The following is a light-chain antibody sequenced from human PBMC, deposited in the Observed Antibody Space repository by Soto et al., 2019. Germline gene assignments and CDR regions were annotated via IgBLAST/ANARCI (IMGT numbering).Light chain of an antibody. Sequence: DIQMTQSPSSLSASIGDRVTITCRASQNINSHLNWYQQKPGKAPKVLIYAGSRLQSGVPSRFSGSGSGTEFTLTISSLEPEDFATYYCQQSHITTLFTFGKGTKLEIK. CDR3: QQSHITTLFT. CDR2: AGS. CDR1: QNINSH. J-gene: IGKJ2*01. V-gene: IGKV1-39*01.